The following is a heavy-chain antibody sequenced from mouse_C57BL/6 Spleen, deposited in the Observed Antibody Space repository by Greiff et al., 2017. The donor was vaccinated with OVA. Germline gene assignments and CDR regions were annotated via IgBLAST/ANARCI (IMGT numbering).Heavy chain of an antibody. V-gene: IGHV14-4*01. CDR1: GFNIKDDY. CDR2: IDPENGDT. CDR3: TTAGYGSFLYYFDY. Sequence: VQLKESGAELVRPGASVKLSCTASGFNIKDDYMPWVKQRPEQGLEWIGWIDPENGDTEYASKFQGKATITADTSSNTAYLQLSSLTSEDTAVYYCTTAGYGSFLYYFDYWGQGTTLTVSS. D-gene: IGHD1-1*01. J-gene: IGHJ2*01.